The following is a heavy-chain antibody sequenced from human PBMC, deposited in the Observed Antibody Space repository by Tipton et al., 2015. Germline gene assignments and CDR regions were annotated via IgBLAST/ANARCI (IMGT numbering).Heavy chain of an antibody. J-gene: IGHJ2*01. Sequence: SLRLSCVASGFDFENFAMHWVRQIPGKGLEWVSGISWNSGTLVYVDSVKGRFTISRDNAKNSLYLQMNSLRAEDTAVYYCAKDVGLDLWGRGTLVTVS. V-gene: IGHV3-9*01. CDR2: ISWNSGTL. CDR3: AKDVGLDL. D-gene: IGHD1-26*01. CDR1: GFDFENFA.